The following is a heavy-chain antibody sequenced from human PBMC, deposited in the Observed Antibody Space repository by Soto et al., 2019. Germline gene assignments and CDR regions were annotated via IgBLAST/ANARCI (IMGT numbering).Heavy chain of an antibody. CDR1: EGTFSSYA. CDR3: ARGPPTNTVNYYYYGMDV. V-gene: IGHV1-69*13. CDR2: IIPIFGTA. D-gene: IGHD4-17*01. J-gene: IGHJ6*02. Sequence: SVKVSCKASEGTFSSYAISWVRQAPGQGLEWMGGIIPIFGTANYAQKFQGRVTITADESTSTAYMELSSLRSEDTAVYYCARGPPTNTVNYYYYGMDVWGQGTTVTVSS.